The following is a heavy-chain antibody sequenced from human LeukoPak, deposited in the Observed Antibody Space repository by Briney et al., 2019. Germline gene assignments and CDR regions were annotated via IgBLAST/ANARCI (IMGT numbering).Heavy chain of an antibody. D-gene: IGHD3-3*01. CDR3: AREGSRSGTDAFDI. J-gene: IGHJ3*02. Sequence: SETLSLTCNVSGWSISSYYWSWIRQPPGKGLEWIGDIYYSGSTNYNPSLKSRVTISVDTSKNQFSLKLSSVTAADTAVYYCAREGSRSGTDAFDIWGQGTMVTVSS. CDR2: IYYSGST. CDR1: GWSISSYY. V-gene: IGHV4-59*01.